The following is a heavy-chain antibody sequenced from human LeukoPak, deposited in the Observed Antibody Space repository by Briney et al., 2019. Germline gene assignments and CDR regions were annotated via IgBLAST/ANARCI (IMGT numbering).Heavy chain of an antibody. CDR1: GFTFSDYS. V-gene: IGHV3-48*04. CDR3: ARDDNMATFYPWNLFDP. Sequence: GGSLRLSCAASGFTFSDYSMNWVRQAPGKGLEWISYIGISSGNTKYADSVKGRFTISRDNAKNSLYLQMNSLRAEDTAVYYCARDDNMATFYPWNLFDPWGQGTLVTVSS. CDR2: IGISSGNT. J-gene: IGHJ5*02. D-gene: IGHD2/OR15-2a*01.